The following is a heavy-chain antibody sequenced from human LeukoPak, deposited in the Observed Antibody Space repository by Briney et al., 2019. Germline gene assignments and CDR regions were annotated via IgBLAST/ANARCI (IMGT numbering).Heavy chain of an antibody. CDR1: GFTFSSYG. CDR3: AIVQRGVAATKNAFDI. CDR2: ISGSGGST. Sequence: GGSLRLSCAPSGFTFSSYGMSWVRQAPGKGLEWVSAISGSGGSTYYADSVKGRFTLSRDNSKNTLYLQMNSVRAEDTAIYYGAIVQRGVAATKNAFDIGGQGTMVSVSS. J-gene: IGHJ3*02. D-gene: IGHD2-15*01. V-gene: IGHV3-23*01.